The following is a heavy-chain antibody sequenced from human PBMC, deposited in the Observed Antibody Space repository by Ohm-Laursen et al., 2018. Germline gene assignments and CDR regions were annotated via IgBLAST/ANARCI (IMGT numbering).Heavy chain of an antibody. CDR1: GGSISSYY. CDR2: IYYSGST. J-gene: IGHJ4*02. Sequence: SQTLSLTCTVSGGSISSYYWSWIRQPPGKGLEWLGYIYYSGSTNYNPSLKSQVTISVDTSKNQFSLKLSSVTAADTAVYYCARQEYSSSSPFDYWGQGTLVTVSS. D-gene: IGHD6-6*01. V-gene: IGHV4-59*08. CDR3: ARQEYSSSSPFDY.